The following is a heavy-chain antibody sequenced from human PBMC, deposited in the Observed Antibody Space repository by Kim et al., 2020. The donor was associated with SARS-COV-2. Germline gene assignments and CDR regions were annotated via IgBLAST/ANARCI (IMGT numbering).Heavy chain of an antibody. CDR3: AKDVVVVVAADYFDY. J-gene: IGHJ4*02. D-gene: IGHD2-15*01. Sequence: DAVKGRFTISRDNSENTLYLQRNSLRAEDTAGYYCAKDVVVVVAADYFDYWGQGTLVTVSS. V-gene: IGHV3-23*01.